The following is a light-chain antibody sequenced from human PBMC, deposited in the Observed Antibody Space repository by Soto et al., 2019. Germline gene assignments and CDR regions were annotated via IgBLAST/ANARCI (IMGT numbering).Light chain of an antibody. J-gene: IGKJ4*01. CDR1: QSISSW. CDR2: DAS. Sequence: DIQMTQSPSTLSASVGDRVTITCRASQSISSWLAWYQQKPGKAPKLLIYDASSLESGVPSRFSGSGSVTEFTLTISSLQPDDFATYYCQQYNSYSPVLTFGGGTKVEIK. V-gene: IGKV1-5*01. CDR3: QQYNSYSPVLT.